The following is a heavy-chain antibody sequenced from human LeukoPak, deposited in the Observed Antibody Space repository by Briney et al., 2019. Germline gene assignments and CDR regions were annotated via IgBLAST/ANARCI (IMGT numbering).Heavy chain of an antibody. J-gene: IGHJ6*02. D-gene: IGHD3-10*01. CDR2: IKNKTDGGTT. CDR3: TTGPFDYYGSASYLANGMDV. Sequence: KTGGSLRLSCAASGFTFRNAWMSWVRQAPGKGLEWVGRIKNKTDGGTTVYTAPVKGRFTISRDDSKNTLYLQMNSLKIEDTAVYYCTTGPFDYYGSASYLANGMDVWGQGTTVTVSS. CDR1: GFTFRNAW. V-gene: IGHV3-15*01.